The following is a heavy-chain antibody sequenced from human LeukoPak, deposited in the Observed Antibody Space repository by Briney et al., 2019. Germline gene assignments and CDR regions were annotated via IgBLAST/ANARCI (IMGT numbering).Heavy chain of an antibody. CDR3: ARVRLYDSSGYSNNWFDP. CDR2: INYSGST. Sequence: SETLSLTCAVYGGSFSGYYWSWIRQPPGKGLEWIGEINYSGSTNYNPSLKSRVTTSVDTSKNQFSLKLSSVTAADTAVYYCARVRLYDSSGYSNNWFDPWGQGTLVTVSS. D-gene: IGHD3-22*01. V-gene: IGHV4-34*01. J-gene: IGHJ5*02. CDR1: GGSFSGYY.